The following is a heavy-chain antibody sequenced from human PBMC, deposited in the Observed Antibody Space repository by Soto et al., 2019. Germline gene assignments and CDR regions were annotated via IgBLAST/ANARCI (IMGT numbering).Heavy chain of an antibody. D-gene: IGHD1-26*01. J-gene: IGHJ5*02. CDR3: ARGYYSGTYYWFDP. CDR1: GGSISSYD. CDR2: IYNSGST. Sequence: SETLSLTCTVSGGSISSYDWSWIRQSPGKGLEWIGYIYNSGSTNYSPSLKSRVTISVDTSKNQFSLNLNSMTAADTAVYYCARGYYSGTYYWFDPWGQGTLVTVSS. V-gene: IGHV4-59*01.